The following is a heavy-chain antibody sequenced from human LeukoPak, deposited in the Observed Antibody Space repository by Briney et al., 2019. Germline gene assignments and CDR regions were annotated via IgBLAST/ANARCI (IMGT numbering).Heavy chain of an antibody. D-gene: IGHD3-3*01. V-gene: IGHV3-7*01. Sequence: GGSLRLSCAGSGFSFSSYWMTWVRQAPGKGLEWVANIKQDGSEKYYADSVKGRFTNSRDNAKNSLYLQMNSLRAEDTAVYYCARETNDFWSGRRIDYWGQGTLVTVSS. CDR3: ARETNDFWSGRRIDY. CDR1: GFSFSSYW. CDR2: IKQDGSEK. J-gene: IGHJ4*02.